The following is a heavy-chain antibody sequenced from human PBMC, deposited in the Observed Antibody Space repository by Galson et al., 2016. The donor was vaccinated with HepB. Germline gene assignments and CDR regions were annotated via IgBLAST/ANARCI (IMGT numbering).Heavy chain of an antibody. CDR2: IYGAGAK. V-gene: IGHV2-5*02. D-gene: IGHD6-19*01. CDR1: GFSLNTGVVG. Sequence: PALVKPTQTLTLTCTFSGFSLNTGVVGVGWLRQPPGKALEWLAHIYGAGAKRFTPSLKARLTLATDTPKNQVVLTLTNMDPADTATYFCAHTLRSATFDFWGQGTLVTVSS. J-gene: IGHJ4*02. CDR3: AHTLRSATFDF.